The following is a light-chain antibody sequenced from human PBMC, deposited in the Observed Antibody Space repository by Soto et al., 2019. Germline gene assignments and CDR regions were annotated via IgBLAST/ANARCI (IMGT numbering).Light chain of an antibody. CDR2: DAS. V-gene: IGKV3-20*01. Sequence: EIVLTQSPATLSLSPGERATLSCRASQTISHFLAWYQQKPGQAPRLLIYDASKRATDIPDRFSGSGSGTDFTLTISRLAPEDFAVYYCQQYGSSPITFGQGTRLENK. CDR3: QQYGSSPIT. J-gene: IGKJ5*01. CDR1: QTISHF.